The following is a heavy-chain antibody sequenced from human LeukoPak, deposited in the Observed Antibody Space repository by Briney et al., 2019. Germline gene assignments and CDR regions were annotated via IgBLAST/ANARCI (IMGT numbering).Heavy chain of an antibody. CDR1: GFTFSSYA. CDR2: INGSGGST. Sequence: GSLRLSCAASGFTFSSYAMSWVRQAPGKGLEWVSAINGSGGSTYYADSVKGRFTISRDNSKNTLYLQMKSLRAEDTAVYYCAKHPYDILTGYYISYYFDYWGQGTLVTVSS. J-gene: IGHJ4*02. V-gene: IGHV3-23*01. CDR3: AKHPYDILTGYYISYYFDY. D-gene: IGHD3-9*01.